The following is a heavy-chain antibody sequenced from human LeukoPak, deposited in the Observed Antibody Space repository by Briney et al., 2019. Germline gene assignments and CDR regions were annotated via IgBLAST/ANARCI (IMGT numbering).Heavy chain of an antibody. Sequence: GGSLRLSCAASGFTFSSYAMSWVRQAPGKGLEWVSAISGSGGSTYYADSVKGRFTISRDKSKNTLYLQMNSLRAEDTAVYYCAKEGSLRYFDWPDYYYYGMDVWGKGTTVTVSS. J-gene: IGHJ6*04. CDR2: ISGSGGST. CDR3: AKEGSLRYFDWPDYYYYGMDV. V-gene: IGHV3-23*01. D-gene: IGHD3-9*01. CDR1: GFTFSSYA.